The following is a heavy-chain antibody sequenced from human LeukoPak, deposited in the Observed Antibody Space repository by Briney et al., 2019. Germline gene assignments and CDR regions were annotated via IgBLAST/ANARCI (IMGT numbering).Heavy chain of an antibody. CDR2: IYIDGSST. CDR3: ARGASARQDY. J-gene: IGHJ4*02. D-gene: IGHD2-2*01. CDR1: GFTFSSYS. V-gene: IGHV3-74*01. Sequence: GGSLRLSCAASGFTFSSYSMNWVRQAPGKGLVWVSRIYIDGSSTNYADSVKGRFTISRDNAKNTLYLQMNSLRAEDTAVYYCARGASARQDYWGQGTLVTVSS.